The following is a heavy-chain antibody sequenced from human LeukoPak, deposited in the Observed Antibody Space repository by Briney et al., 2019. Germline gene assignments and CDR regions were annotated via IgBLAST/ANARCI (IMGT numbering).Heavy chain of an antibody. CDR2: ISAYNGNT. Sequence: ASVKVSCKASGYTFTGYYMHWVRQAPGQGLEWMGWISAYNGNTNYAQKLQGRVTMTTDTSTSTAYMELRSLRSDDTAMYYCARGSYYDSSGYYGYWGQGTLVTVSS. D-gene: IGHD3-22*01. J-gene: IGHJ4*02. V-gene: IGHV1-18*04. CDR1: GYTFTGYY. CDR3: ARGSYYDSSGYYGY.